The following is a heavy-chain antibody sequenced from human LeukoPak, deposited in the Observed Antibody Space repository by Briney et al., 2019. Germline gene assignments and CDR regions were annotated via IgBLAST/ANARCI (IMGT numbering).Heavy chain of an antibody. J-gene: IGHJ4*02. D-gene: IGHD3-10*01. CDR1: GFTFSSYG. V-gene: IGHV3-30*18. Sequence: PGRSLRLSCAASGFTFSSYGMHWVRPAPGKGLEWVAVISYDGSNKYYADSVKGRFTISRDNSNNTLYLQMNSLRAEDTAVYYCAKDFDYGSNDYWGQGTLVTVSS. CDR3: AKDFDYGSNDY. CDR2: ISYDGSNK.